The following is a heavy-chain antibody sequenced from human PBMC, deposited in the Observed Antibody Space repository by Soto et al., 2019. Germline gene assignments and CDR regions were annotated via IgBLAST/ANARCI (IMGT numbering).Heavy chain of an antibody. V-gene: IGHV1-2*04. CDR2: INPNSGGT. D-gene: IGHD2-15*01. CDR1: GYTFTGYY. J-gene: IGHJ6*02. Sequence: ASVKVSCKASGYTFTGYYMHWVRQAPGQGLEWMGWINPNSGGTNYAQKFQGWVTMTRDTSISTAYMELGRLRSDDTAVHYCARLGCSGGSCYWYYGMDVWGQGTTVTVSS. CDR3: ARLGCSGGSCYWYYGMDV.